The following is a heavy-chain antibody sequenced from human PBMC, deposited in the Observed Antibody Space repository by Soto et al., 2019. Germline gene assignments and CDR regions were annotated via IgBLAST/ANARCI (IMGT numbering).Heavy chain of an antibody. CDR3: AKDLGYTSSWYYALHI. Sequence: GGSLRLSCVGSGFSFSSYAMNWVRQAPGQGLEWVSGISGSGGTTFYADSVKGRFTISRDNSKNTLYLQMNSLRAEDTAVYYCAKDLGYTSSWYYALHIWGQGTMVTVS. D-gene: IGHD6-13*01. CDR1: GFSFSSYA. CDR2: ISGSGGTT. J-gene: IGHJ3*02. V-gene: IGHV3-23*01.